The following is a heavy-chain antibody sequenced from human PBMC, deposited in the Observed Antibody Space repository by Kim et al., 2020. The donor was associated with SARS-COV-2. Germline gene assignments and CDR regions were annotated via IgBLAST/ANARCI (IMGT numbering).Heavy chain of an antibody. Sequence: DSVKSRFTTSREDAQNSLYLKMNSLRAEDTAVYYCARDDSSSWYPLYGMDVWGQGTTVTVSS. V-gene: IGHV3-11*05. J-gene: IGHJ6*02. CDR3: ARDDSSSWYPLYGMDV. D-gene: IGHD6-13*01.